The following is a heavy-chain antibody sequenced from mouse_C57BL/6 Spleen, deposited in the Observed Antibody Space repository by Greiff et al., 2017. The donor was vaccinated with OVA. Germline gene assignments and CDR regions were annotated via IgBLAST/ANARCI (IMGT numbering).Heavy chain of an antibody. CDR1: GFTFSDYG. J-gene: IGHJ4*01. D-gene: IGHD1-1*01. Sequence: EVKLVESGGGLVKPGGSLTLSCAASGFTFSDYGMHWVRQAPEKGLEWVAYISSGSSTIYYAATVKGRFTISRDNAKNTLFLQMTSLRSEDTAMYYCERLFYYYGSSYAMDYWGQGTSVTVSS. CDR3: ERLFYYYGSSYAMDY. V-gene: IGHV5-17*01. CDR2: ISSGSSTI.